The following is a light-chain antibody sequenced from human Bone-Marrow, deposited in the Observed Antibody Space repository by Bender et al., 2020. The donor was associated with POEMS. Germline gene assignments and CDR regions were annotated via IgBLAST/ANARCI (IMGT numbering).Light chain of an antibody. CDR1: SSDIGDNDF. CDR3: NSYTSSNTWV. CDR2: DVS. Sequence: QSALTQPASVSGSPGQSITISCTGTSSDIGDNDFVSWYQQHPGQAPQVIIYDVSNRPSGVSNRFFGSKSGNTASLTISGLQAGDEADYYCNSYTSSNTWVFGGGTKLTVL. V-gene: IGLV2-14*03. J-gene: IGLJ3*02.